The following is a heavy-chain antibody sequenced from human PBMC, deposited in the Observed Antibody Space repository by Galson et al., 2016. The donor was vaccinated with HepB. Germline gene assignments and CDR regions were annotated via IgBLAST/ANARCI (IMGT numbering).Heavy chain of an antibody. CDR3: AREGNYYTLDY. Sequence: SVNVSCKASAYTFTNYAIHWVRQAPGQGLEWMGWVIPGNGDAKYSLTFQGRVTFARDTSANTAYIELSSLRSEDTAVYYCAREGNYYTLDYWGQGTLATVSS. CDR2: VIPGNGDA. V-gene: IGHV1-3*01. J-gene: IGHJ4*02. D-gene: IGHD1-26*01. CDR1: AYTFTNYA.